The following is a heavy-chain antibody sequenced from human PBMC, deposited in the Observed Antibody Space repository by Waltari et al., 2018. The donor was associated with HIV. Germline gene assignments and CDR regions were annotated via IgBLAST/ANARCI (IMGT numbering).Heavy chain of an antibody. CDR3: ARDHRGNKLLYGMDV. CDR1: GGTFSSYA. Sequence: QVQLVQSGAEVKKPGSSVRVSCKVSGGTFSSYAINWVRQAPRQGLEWMGGIIPAFGTANYAERSQGRVTITADEYTSTAYMDLSSLRSEDTAVYFCARDHRGNKLLYGMDVWGQGTTVTV. V-gene: IGHV1-69*01. J-gene: IGHJ6*02. CDR2: IIPAFGTA.